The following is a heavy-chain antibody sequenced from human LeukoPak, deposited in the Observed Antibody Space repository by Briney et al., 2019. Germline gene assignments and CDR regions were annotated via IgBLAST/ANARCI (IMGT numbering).Heavy chain of an antibody. CDR1: GYTFTSYG. V-gene: IGHV1-18*01. CDR3: ARGNPETYYYYYYMDV. J-gene: IGHJ6*03. Sequence: GASVKASCKASGYTFTSYGISWVRQAPGQGLEWMGWISAYNGNTNYAQKLQGRVTMTTDTSTSTAYMELSSLRSEDTAVYYCARGNPETYYYYYYMDVWGKGTTVTVSS. CDR2: ISAYNGNT.